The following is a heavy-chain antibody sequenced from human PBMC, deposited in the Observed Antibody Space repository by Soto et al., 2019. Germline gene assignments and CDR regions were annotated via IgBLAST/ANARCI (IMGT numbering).Heavy chain of an antibody. Sequence: SQTLSLTCAISRDSVSSNSAAWNWIRLSPSRGLEWLARTYYRSRWYNDYAVSMRSRITVNPDTSKNQFSLQLTSVTPEDTTVYYCAGTTSHQWYYMDVWGKGTTVTVSS. CDR3: AGTTSHQWYYMDV. V-gene: IGHV6-1*01. CDR1: RDSVSSNSAA. D-gene: IGHD1-7*01. CDR2: TYYRSRWYN. J-gene: IGHJ6*03.